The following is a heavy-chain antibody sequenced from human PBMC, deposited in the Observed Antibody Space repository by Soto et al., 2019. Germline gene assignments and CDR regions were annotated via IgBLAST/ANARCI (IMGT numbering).Heavy chain of an antibody. Sequence: GGSLRLSCAASGFTFSSYGMHWVRQAPGKGLEWVAVIWYDGSNKYYADSVKGRFTISRDNSKNTLYLQMNSLRAEDTAVYCCARDRVYYDILTGYYPWYFDYWGQGTLVTVSS. CDR2: IWYDGSNK. CDR1: GFTFSSYG. J-gene: IGHJ4*02. D-gene: IGHD3-9*01. CDR3: ARDRVYYDILTGYYPWYFDY. V-gene: IGHV3-33*01.